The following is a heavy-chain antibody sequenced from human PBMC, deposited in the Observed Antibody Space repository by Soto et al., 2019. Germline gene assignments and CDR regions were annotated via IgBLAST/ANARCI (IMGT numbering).Heavy chain of an antibody. CDR2: ISYDGSNK. D-gene: IGHD2-15*01. Sequence: GGPLRLSSPASGFTSSTYAMPRVPQAPGKGPEWVAVISYDGSNKYYADSVKGRFTISRDNSKNTLYLQMNSLRAEDTAVYYCGRDGTLGYCSGGSCSCGFDYWGQGTLVTVSS. V-gene: IGHV3-30-3*01. CDR3: GRDGTLGYCSGGSCSCGFDY. J-gene: IGHJ4*02. CDR1: GFTSSTYA.